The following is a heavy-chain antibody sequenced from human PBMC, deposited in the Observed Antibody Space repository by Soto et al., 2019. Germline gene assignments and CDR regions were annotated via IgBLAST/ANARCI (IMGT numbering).Heavy chain of an antibody. J-gene: IGHJ4*02. CDR3: ARAKIAVAGTWGDYFDY. Sequence: ASVKVSCKASGYTFTSYAMHWVRQAPGQRLEWMGWINAGNGNTKYSQKFQGRVTITRDTSASTAYMELSSLRSEDTAVYYCARAKIAVAGTWGDYFDYWGQGTLVTVSS. V-gene: IGHV1-3*01. CDR1: GYTFTSYA. CDR2: INAGNGNT. D-gene: IGHD6-19*01.